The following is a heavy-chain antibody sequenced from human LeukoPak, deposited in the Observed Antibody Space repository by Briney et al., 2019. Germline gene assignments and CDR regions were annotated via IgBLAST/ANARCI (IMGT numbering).Heavy chain of an antibody. CDR3: AKNGGAAREYIAS. J-gene: IGHJ5*01. Sequence: GGSLRLSCAASGFTFRTYAMSWVRQAPGKGLEWVSAISGSGAGTYYADSVEGRFTISRDNSKNTLYLQMTSLRAEDTAIYYCAKNGGAAREYIASRGQEPWSPSPQ. CDR2: ISGSGAGT. V-gene: IGHV3-23*01. D-gene: IGHD6-6*01. CDR1: GFTFRTYA.